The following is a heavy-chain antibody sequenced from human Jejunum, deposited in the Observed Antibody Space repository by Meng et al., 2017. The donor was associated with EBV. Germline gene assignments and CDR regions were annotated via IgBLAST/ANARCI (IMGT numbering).Heavy chain of an antibody. CDR3: AREIPAAGKFDS. Sequence: QVQLQESGPGLVKPSGTLSLTCTVSGGSISGSYWNWIRQSPGKGLEWIGYVYYTGGTNYNPSLRGRVTISVDTSKNQFSLNLISVTAADTAVYFCAREIPAAGKFDSWGQGALVTVSS. J-gene: IGHJ4*02. V-gene: IGHV4-59*01. D-gene: IGHD6-13*01. CDR2: VYYTGGT. CDR1: GGSISGSY.